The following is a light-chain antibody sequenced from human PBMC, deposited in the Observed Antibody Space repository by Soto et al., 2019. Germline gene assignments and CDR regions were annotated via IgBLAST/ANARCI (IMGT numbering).Light chain of an antibody. CDR2: EVT. CDR3: SSYAGNKHV. V-gene: IGLV2-8*01. Sequence: QAVRTQPPSASGSLGQSVTISCTGTRSDVGGYEYVSWYQQHPGKAPKLMIYEVTKRPSGVPDRFSGSKSGNTASLTVSGLQAEDEADYYCSSYAGNKHVFGTGTKVTVL. J-gene: IGLJ1*01. CDR1: RSDVGGYEY.